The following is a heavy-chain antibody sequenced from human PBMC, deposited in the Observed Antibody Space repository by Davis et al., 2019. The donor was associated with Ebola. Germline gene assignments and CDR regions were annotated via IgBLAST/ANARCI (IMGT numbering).Heavy chain of an antibody. CDR3: ARGWYCSSISCYVVY. J-gene: IGHJ4*02. V-gene: IGHV3-23*01. CDR1: GFTFSSYW. D-gene: IGHD2-2*01. CDR2: ISGSGGST. Sequence: GESLKISCAASGFTFSSYWMSWVRQAPGKGLEWVSAISGSGGSTYYADSVKGRFTISRDNSKNTLYLQMNSLRADDTAVYYCARGWYCSSISCYVVYWGQGTLVTVSS.